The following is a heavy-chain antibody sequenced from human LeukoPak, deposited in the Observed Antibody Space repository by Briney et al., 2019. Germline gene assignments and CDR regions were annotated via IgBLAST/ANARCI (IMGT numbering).Heavy chain of an antibody. V-gene: IGHV1-8*01. CDR1: GYTFTSYD. J-gene: IGHJ4*02. CDR3: AKYFDGYCSSTSCQRAAIAAAAVDY. CDR2: MDPNSGNA. Sequence: GASVKVCCKASGYTFTSYDINWVRPATGQGLEWMGWMDPNSGNAGYAQKFQGRVTMTRNTSISTAYMELSSLRAEDTAVYYCAKYFDGYCSSTSCQRAAIAAAAVDYWGQGTLVTVSS. D-gene: IGHD2-2*01.